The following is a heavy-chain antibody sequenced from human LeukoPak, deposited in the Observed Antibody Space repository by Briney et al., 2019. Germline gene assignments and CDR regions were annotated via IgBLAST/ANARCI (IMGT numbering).Heavy chain of an antibody. D-gene: IGHD3-22*01. Sequence: PSETLSLTCTVSGGSISSYYWSWIRQPPGKGLEWIGYIYTSGSTNHNPSLKSRVTISVDTSKNQFSLKLSSVTAADTAVYYCARGQLYYYDSSGYYDAFDIWGQGTMVTVSS. V-gene: IGHV4-4*09. CDR1: GGSISSYY. CDR3: ARGQLYYYDSSGYYDAFDI. J-gene: IGHJ3*02. CDR2: IYTSGST.